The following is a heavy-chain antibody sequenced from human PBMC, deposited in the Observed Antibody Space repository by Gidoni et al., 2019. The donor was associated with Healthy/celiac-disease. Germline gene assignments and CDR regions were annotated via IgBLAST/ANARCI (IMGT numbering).Heavy chain of an antibody. V-gene: IGHV4-4*02. J-gene: IGHJ6*02. CDR2: IYHSGST. Sequence: QVQLQESGPGLVKPSGTLYLTCAVSGGSISSSNWWSWVRQPPGKGLEWIGEIYHSGSTNYNPSLKSRVTISVDKSKNQFSLKLSSVTAADTAVYYCARGSYGDYEPYYYYGMDVWGQGTTVTVSS. D-gene: IGHD4-17*01. CDR1: GGSISSSNW. CDR3: ARGSYGDYEPYYYYGMDV.